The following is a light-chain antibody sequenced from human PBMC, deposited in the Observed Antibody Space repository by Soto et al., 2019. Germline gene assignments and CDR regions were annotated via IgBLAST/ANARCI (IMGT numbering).Light chain of an antibody. V-gene: IGLV2-8*01. CDR3: SSYAGSNNYV. CDR2: AVN. Sequence: QSVLTQPPSASGSPGQSVTISCTGTSSDVGGYKYVSWYQQYPGKAPKLMIYAVNKRPSGVPDRFSGSKSGNTASLTVSGLQAEDEADYYCSSYAGSNNYVFGTGTKATVL. CDR1: SSDVGGYKY. J-gene: IGLJ1*01.